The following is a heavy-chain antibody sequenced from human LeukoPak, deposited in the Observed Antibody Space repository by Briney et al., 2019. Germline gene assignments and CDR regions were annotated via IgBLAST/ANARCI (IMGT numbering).Heavy chain of an antibody. Sequence: PGGSLRLSCAASGFTFSSYWMHWVRQAPGKGLVWVSRINSDGSSTSYADSVKGRFTISRDNAKNTLYLQMNSLRAEDTAVYYCARGGGSAASGSQVRVDYMDVWGKGTTVTVSS. V-gene: IGHV3-74*01. D-gene: IGHD3-10*01. CDR1: GFTFSSYW. CDR3: ARGGGSAASGSQVRVDYMDV. J-gene: IGHJ6*03. CDR2: INSDGSST.